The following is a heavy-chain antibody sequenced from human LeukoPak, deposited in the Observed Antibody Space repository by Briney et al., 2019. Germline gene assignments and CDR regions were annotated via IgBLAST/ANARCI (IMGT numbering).Heavy chain of an antibody. CDR3: AREGGPGVVVPAAKSEAFDI. CDR1: GYTFTSYY. J-gene: IGHJ3*02. Sequence: ASVKVSCKASGYTFTSYYMHWVRQAPGQGLEWMGIINPSGGSTSYAQKFQGRVTMTRDTSTSTAYMELSSLRSEDTAVYYCAREGGPGVVVPAAKSEAFDIWGQGTMVTVSS. D-gene: IGHD2-2*01. V-gene: IGHV1-46*01. CDR2: INPSGGST.